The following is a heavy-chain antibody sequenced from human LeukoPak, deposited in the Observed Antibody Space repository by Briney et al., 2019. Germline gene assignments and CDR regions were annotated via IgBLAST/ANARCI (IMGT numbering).Heavy chain of an antibody. D-gene: IGHD3-22*01. Sequence: GASVTVSCKASGYTFTGYYMHWVRQAPGQGLEWMGWINPNSGGANYAQRFQGRVTMTRDTSISTAFMELSRLRSDDTAVYYCARDFKRGSGYYSDYWGQGTLVTVSS. CDR1: GYTFTGYY. CDR3: ARDFKRGSGYYSDY. V-gene: IGHV1-2*02. CDR2: INPNSGGA. J-gene: IGHJ4*02.